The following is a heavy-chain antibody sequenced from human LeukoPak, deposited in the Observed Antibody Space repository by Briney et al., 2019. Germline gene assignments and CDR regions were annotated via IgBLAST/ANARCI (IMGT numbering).Heavy chain of an antibody. V-gene: IGHV4-31*03. CDR3: ARAGYTTYDPRDYFDY. J-gene: IGHJ4*02. CDR2: IYYSGST. D-gene: IGHD6-13*01. CDR1: GGSISSGGYY. Sequence: SQTLSLTCTVSGGSISSGGYYWSWIRQPPGKGLEWLGYIYYSGSTYYNPSLKSRVTISVDTSKNQFSLKLSSVTAADTAVYYCARAGYTTYDPRDYFDYRGQGTLVTVSS.